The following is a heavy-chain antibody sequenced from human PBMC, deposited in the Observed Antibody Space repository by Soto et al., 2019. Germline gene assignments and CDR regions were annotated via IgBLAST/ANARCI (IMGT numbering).Heavy chain of an antibody. CDR2: ISYDGSNK. V-gene: IGHV3-30-3*01. CDR3: ARDHDSSGLNWFDP. D-gene: IGHD6-19*01. J-gene: IGHJ5*02. CDR1: GFTFSSYA. Sequence: QVQLVESGGGVVQPGRSLRLSCAASGFTFSSYAMHWVRQAPGKGLEWVAVISYDGSNKYYADSVKGRFTISRDNSKNTLYLQMNSRRAEDTAVYYWARDHDSSGLNWFDPWGQGTLVTVSS.